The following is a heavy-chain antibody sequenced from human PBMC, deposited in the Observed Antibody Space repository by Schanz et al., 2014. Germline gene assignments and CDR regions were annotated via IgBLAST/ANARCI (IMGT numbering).Heavy chain of an antibody. V-gene: IGHV3-48*02. D-gene: IGHD3-22*01. Sequence: VQLVESGGGVVQPGGSLRLSCAASGFTFNTYSMNWVRQAPGKGLEWVSYINSRSSTRYYADSVKGRFTISRDNAKNSLYLQMNSLRDEDTTVYYCVRSHSGSSAYSAFDYWGQGTLVTVSS. J-gene: IGHJ4*02. CDR2: INSRSSTR. CDR1: GFTFNTYS. CDR3: VRSHSGSSAYSAFDY.